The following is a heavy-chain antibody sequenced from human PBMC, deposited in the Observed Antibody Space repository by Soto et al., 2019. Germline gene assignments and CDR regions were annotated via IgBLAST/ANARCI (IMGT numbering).Heavy chain of an antibody. D-gene: IGHD5-18*01. V-gene: IGHV1-3*01. CDR3: ARDPVYIYGYN. J-gene: IGHJ4*02. CDR1: GYTFNSYA. Sequence: QVQLVQSGAEVKKPGASVKVSCKASGYTFNSYAMNWVRQAPGQRLEWMGWINAGNGNTKYSQKFQGRVTITRDTSASTAYMELSSRRSEYTAVHYCARDPVYIYGYNWGQGTLSTVSS. CDR2: INAGNGNT.